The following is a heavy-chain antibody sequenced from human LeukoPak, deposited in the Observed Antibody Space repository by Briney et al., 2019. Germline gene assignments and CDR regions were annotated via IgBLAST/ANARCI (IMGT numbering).Heavy chain of an antibody. CDR3: TRESGPYCPFGY. V-gene: IGHV4-4*02. D-gene: IGHD1-26*01. J-gene: IGHJ4*02. CDR2: ISLTGRT. CDR1: GGSITSTNW. Sequence: PSGTLSLTCGVSGGSITSTNWWSWVRQPPGQGLEWIGEISLTGRTNYNPSLIGRVIMSLDESRNQLSLTLTSVTAADTAMYYCTRESGPYCPFGYWGQGTLVVAPS.